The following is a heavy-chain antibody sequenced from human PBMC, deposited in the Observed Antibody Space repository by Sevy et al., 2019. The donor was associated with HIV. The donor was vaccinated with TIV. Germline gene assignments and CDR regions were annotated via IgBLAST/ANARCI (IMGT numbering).Heavy chain of an antibody. Sequence: GGSLRLSCAASGFTFGSYGMHWVRQAPGKGLEWVAVIWYDGSHKYYADSVKGRFTISRDNSKNTLYLQMNSLRAEDTAVYYCARDRGEVVPAAINHYYYYMDVWGKGTTVTVSS. CDR2: IWYDGSHK. J-gene: IGHJ6*03. V-gene: IGHV3-33*01. D-gene: IGHD2-2*01. CDR3: ARDRGEVVPAAINHYYYYMDV. CDR1: GFTFGSYG.